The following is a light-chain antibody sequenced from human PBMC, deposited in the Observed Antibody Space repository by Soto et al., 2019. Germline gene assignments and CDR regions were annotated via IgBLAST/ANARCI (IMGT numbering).Light chain of an antibody. CDR3: SSYTSRNTLDYV. J-gene: IGLJ1*01. CDR2: EVS. CDR1: SSDVGGYNY. Sequence: QSVLTQPASVSGSPGQSITISCTGTSSDVGGYNYVSWYQQHPGKAPKLMIYEVSNRPPGVSNRFSGSKSGNTASLTISGLQAEDEADYYCSSYTSRNTLDYVFGTGTKVTVL. V-gene: IGLV2-14*01.